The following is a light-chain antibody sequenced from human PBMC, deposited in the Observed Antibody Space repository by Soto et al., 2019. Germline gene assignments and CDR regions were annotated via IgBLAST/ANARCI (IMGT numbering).Light chain of an antibody. V-gene: IGLV2-14*01. Sequence: SVLTQPASVSGSPGQSITISCTGTSSDVGSYNYVSWYQQHPGKAPKLMIYEVSNRPSGVSNRFSGSKSGNTASLTISGLQAEDEGDYYCQSYDSTLSARYVFGTGTKVTVL. CDR3: QSYDSTLSARYV. CDR1: SSDVGSYNY. CDR2: EVS. J-gene: IGLJ1*01.